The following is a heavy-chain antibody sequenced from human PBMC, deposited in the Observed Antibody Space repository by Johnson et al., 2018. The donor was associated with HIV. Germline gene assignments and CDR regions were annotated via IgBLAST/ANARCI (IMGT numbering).Heavy chain of an antibody. J-gene: IGHJ3*02. CDR2: IGTAGDT. Sequence: VQLVESGGGVVQPGGSLRLSCAASGFTFSSYDMHWVRQATGKGLEWVSAIGTAGDTYYPGSVKGRFAISRENAKNSLYLQMNSLRPEDTAVYYCAKGLSLSGSYSYDAFDIWGQGTMVTVSS. V-gene: IGHV3-13*01. CDR3: AKGLSLSGSYSYDAFDI. D-gene: IGHD1-26*01. CDR1: GFTFSSYD.